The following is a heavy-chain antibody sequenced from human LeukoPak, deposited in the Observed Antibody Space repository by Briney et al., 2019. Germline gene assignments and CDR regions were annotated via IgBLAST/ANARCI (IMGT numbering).Heavy chain of an antibody. CDR1: GGTFSSYA. CDR2: IIPIFGTA. CDR3: ARARSLGSYYGDAFDI. D-gene: IGHD1-26*01. Sequence: GASVKVSCKASGGTFSSYAISWVRQAPGQGLEWMGGIIPIFGTANYAQKFQGRVTITTDESTSTAYMELSSLRSEDTAVYYCARARSLGSYYGDAFDIWGQGTMVTVSS. J-gene: IGHJ3*02. V-gene: IGHV1-69*05.